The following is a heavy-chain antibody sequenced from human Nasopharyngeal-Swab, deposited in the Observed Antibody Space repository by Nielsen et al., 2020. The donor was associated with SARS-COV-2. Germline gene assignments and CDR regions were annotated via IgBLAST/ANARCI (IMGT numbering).Heavy chain of an antibody. V-gene: IGHV4-34*01. CDR3: ARGRRVATIFHGWAPYYMDV. J-gene: IGHJ6*03. Sequence: WRRQCPGQGLEWIGEINHSGSTNYNPSLKSRVTISVDTSKNQFSLKLSSVTAADTAVYYCARGRRVATIFHGWAPYYMDVWGKGTTVTVSS. D-gene: IGHD5-12*01. CDR2: INHSGST.